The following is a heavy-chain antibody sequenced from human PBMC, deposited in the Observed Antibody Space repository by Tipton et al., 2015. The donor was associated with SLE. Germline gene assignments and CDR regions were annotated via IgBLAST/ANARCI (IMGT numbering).Heavy chain of an antibody. CDR2: IYSSGST. Sequence: TLSLTCAVYGGSFSGYYWSWIRQPAGKGLEWIGRIYSSGSTNYNPSLKSRVTLSVDTSKNQFSLKLTSVTAADTAVYYCARDFRANGNWFDPWGQGTLVTASS. D-gene: IGHD3-3*01. J-gene: IGHJ5*02. CDR1: GGSFSGYY. CDR3: ARDFRANGNWFDP. V-gene: IGHV4-59*10.